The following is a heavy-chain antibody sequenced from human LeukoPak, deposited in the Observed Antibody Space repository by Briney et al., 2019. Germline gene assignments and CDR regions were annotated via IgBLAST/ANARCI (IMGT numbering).Heavy chain of an antibody. Sequence: GASVKVSCKASGYTFTSYYMHWVRQAPGQGLEWMGIINPSGGSTSYAQKFQGRVTMPRDMSTSTVYMELSSLRSEGAAVYYCASNSIAAAGTFDYWGQGTLVTVSS. D-gene: IGHD6-13*01. CDR2: INPSGGST. CDR3: ASNSIAAAGTFDY. V-gene: IGHV1-46*01. J-gene: IGHJ4*02. CDR1: GYTFTSYY.